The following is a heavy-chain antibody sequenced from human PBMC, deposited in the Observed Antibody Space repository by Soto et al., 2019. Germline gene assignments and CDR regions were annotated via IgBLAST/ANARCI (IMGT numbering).Heavy chain of an antibody. CDR1: GGSISSSSYY. D-gene: IGHD6-13*01. CDR2: IYYSGST. CDR3: ARQYSSGWYLRAFDI. V-gene: IGHV4-39*01. Sequence: PSETLSLTCTVSGGSISSSSYYWGWIRQPPGKGLEWIGSIYYSGSTYYNPSLKSRVTISVDTSKNQFSLKLSSVTAADTAVYYCARQYSSGWYLRAFDIWGQGTTVPVSS. J-gene: IGHJ3*02.